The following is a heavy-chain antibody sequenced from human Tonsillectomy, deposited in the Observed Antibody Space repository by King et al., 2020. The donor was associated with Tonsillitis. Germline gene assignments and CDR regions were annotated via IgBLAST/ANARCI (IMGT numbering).Heavy chain of an antibody. CDR1: GFTFSSYG. D-gene: IGHD6-13*01. Sequence: VQLVESGGGVVQPGRSLRLSCAASGFTFSSYGMHWVRQAPGKGLEGVAVIWYDGSNKYYADSVKGRFTISRDNSKNTLYLQMNSLRAEDTAVYYCARAIRYSSSWYPNWFDPWGQGTLVTVSS. V-gene: IGHV3-33*01. CDR2: IWYDGSNK. CDR3: ARAIRYSSSWYPNWFDP. J-gene: IGHJ5*02.